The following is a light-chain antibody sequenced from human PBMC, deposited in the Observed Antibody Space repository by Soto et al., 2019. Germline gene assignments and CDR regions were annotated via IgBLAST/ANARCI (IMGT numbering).Light chain of an antibody. J-gene: IGKJ1*01. V-gene: IGKV3-20*01. CDR1: QSINSLY. CDR3: QYSAR. CDR2: GAS. Sequence: EIVLTQSPGTLSSSPGDRATLSCRASQSINSLYVAWYQQKPGQAPRLLIYGASNRVSGIPERFSGSGSGADFLLTITRLEPEDFAVYFCQYSARFGQGTK.